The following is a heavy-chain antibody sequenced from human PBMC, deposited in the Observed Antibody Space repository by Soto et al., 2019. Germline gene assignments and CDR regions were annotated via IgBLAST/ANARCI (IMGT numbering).Heavy chain of an antibody. D-gene: IGHD3-22*01. J-gene: IGHJ4*02. CDR2: ISSSSSYI. CDR1: GFTFISYS. V-gene: IGHV3-21*01. CDR3: ARDRPVGDSSGHYYGCFDY. Sequence: EVQLVESGGGLVKPGGSLRVSCAASGFTFISYSMNWVRQAPGKGLEWVSSISSSSSYIYYADSVKGRFTISRDNAKNSLYLQMNSLRAEDTAVYYCARDRPVGDSSGHYYGCFDYWGQGTLVTVSS.